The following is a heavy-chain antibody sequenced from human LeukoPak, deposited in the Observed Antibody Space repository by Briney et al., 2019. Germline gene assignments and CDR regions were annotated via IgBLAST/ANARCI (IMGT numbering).Heavy chain of an antibody. Sequence: SETLSLTCTVSGGSISSGSYYWSWIRQPAGKGLEWIGRIYTSGSTNYNPSLKSRVTISVDTSKNRFSLKLSSVTAADTAVYYCARVMVVTTPAYYYYMDVWGKGTTVTVSS. J-gene: IGHJ6*03. D-gene: IGHD4/OR15-4a*01. V-gene: IGHV4-61*02. CDR2: IYTSGST. CDR1: GGSISSGSYY. CDR3: ARVMVVTTPAYYYYMDV.